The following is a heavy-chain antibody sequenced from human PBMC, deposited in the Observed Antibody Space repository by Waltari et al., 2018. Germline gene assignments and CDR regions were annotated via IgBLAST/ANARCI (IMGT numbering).Heavy chain of an antibody. V-gene: IGHV4-39*01. Sequence: QLQLQESGPRLVKPSETLSLTCTVSGGSINTNPYFWAWIRQHPVKGLEWIGSVYYSGSTDYNESLKSRVTISVDTSKNQFSLNLSSVTAADTAVYYCASQDAAAVAYWFDPWGQGTPVTVSS. CDR3: ASQDAAAVAYWFDP. CDR1: GGSINTNPYF. D-gene: IGHD2-15*01. J-gene: IGHJ5*02. CDR2: VYYSGST.